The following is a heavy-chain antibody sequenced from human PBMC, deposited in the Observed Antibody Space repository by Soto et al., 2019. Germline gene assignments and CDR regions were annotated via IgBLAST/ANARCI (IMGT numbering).Heavy chain of an antibody. J-gene: IGHJ5*02. CDR1: GGSISSGGYY. V-gene: IGHV4-31*03. Sequence: QVQLQESGPGLVKPSQTLSLTCTVSGGSISSGGYYWSWIRQHPGKGREWIGDIYYSGSTYYNPPLQSRVTISVDTSKNQFSLKLSSVAGADTAVYYCARGPGLEKGWFDPWGQGTLVTVSS. CDR3: ARGPGLEKGWFDP. CDR2: IYYSGST. D-gene: IGHD1-1*01.